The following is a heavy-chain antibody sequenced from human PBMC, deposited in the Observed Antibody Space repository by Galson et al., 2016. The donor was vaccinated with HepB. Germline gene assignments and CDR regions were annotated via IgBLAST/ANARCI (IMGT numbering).Heavy chain of an antibody. CDR2: IKKDGSEI. J-gene: IGHJ2*01. Sequence: SLRLSCAASGATFSPYGIHWVRQAPGKGLEWLANIKKDGSEINYVDSVKGRFTISRDNAKNSLFLQMNTLRVEDTAVYYCTREFDLWGRGTQVTVSS. V-gene: IGHV3-7*04. CDR1: GATFSPYG. CDR3: TREFDL.